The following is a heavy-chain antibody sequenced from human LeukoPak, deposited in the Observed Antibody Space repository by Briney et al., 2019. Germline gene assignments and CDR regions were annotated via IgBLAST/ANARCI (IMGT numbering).Heavy chain of an antibody. Sequence: SVKVSCKASGYTFTNYDVAWVRQAPGQGLEWMGGIIPIFGTANYAQKFQGRVTITTDESTSTAYMELSSLRSEDTAVYYCARDRISGQWLVTLDYWGQGTLVTVSS. J-gene: IGHJ4*02. CDR2: IIPIFGTA. CDR3: ARDRISGQWLVTLDY. D-gene: IGHD6-19*01. V-gene: IGHV1-69*05. CDR1: GYTFTNYD.